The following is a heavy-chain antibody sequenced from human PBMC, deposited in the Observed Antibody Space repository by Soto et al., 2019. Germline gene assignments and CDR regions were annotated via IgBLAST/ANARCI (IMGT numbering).Heavy chain of an antibody. Sequence: QVQLVQSGAEVKKPGASVKVSCKASGYTFTSYDINWVRQATGQGLEWMGWMNPNSGNTGYAQKFQGRVTMTRNTYIGTAYRELSGLRSEDRDVDYCARGIEGSGWYTPPGYWGQGTLVTGS. J-gene: IGHJ4*02. D-gene: IGHD6-19*01. V-gene: IGHV1-8*01. CDR2: MNPNSGNT. CDR3: ARGIEGSGWYTPPGY. CDR1: GYTFTSYD.